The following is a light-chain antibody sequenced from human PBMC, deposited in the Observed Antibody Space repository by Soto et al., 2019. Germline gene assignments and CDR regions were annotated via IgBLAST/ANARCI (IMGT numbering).Light chain of an antibody. J-gene: IGKJ1*01. V-gene: IGKV4-1*01. CDR1: QTVLYSSNDKNY. CDR2: WAS. CDR3: QRYYTTPRT. Sequence: DIVMTQSPDSLTVSLGARATINCKSSQTVLYSSNDKNYLAWYQHKPGQPPKLLIYWASTREFGVPDRFSGSGSATDFTLTISSLQAEDVAVYYCQRYYTTPRTFGQGTKVEIK.